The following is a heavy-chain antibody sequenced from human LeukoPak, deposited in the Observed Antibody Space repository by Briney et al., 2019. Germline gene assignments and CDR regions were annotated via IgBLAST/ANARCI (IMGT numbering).Heavy chain of an antibody. J-gene: IGHJ3*02. CDR1: GGSISSSDYY. D-gene: IGHD3-3*01. Sequence: SETLSLTCTVSGGSISSSDYYWGWIRQPPGKGLEWIGSAYYSGSTYYNPSLKSRVTISVDTSKNQFSLKLTSEAAADTALYYCARQTFYDFSRRAFDIWGQWTLVTVSS. CDR2: AYYSGST. CDR3: ARQTFYDFSRRAFDI. V-gene: IGHV4-39*01.